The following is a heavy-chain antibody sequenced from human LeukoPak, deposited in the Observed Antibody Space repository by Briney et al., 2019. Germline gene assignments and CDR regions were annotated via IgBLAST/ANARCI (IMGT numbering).Heavy chain of an antibody. CDR1: GGSISSYY. D-gene: IGHD3-3*01. CDR3: ARRTKYYDFWKGYYFNY. CDR2: INHSGST. Sequence: SETLSLTCTVSGGSISSYYWSWIRQPPGKGLEWIGEINHSGSTNYNPSLKSRVTISVDTSKNQFSLKLSSVTAADTAVYYCARRTKYYDFWKGYYFNYWGQGTLVTVSS. V-gene: IGHV4-34*01. J-gene: IGHJ4*02.